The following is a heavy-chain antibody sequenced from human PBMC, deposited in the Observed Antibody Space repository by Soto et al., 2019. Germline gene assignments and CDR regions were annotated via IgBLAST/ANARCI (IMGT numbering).Heavy chain of an antibody. CDR2: IYYSRSN. Sequence: QVQLQESGPGLVKPSETLSLTCTVSGGSISSYYWSWIRQHPGKGLECIGYIYYSRSNNYNPSLKSRFTISVATSKNQFSLKLSSVTAADTALYYCARRYGGNLDYWGQGTLVTVSS. CDR3: ARRYGGNLDY. V-gene: IGHV4-59*08. J-gene: IGHJ4*02. D-gene: IGHD3-16*01. CDR1: GGSISSYY.